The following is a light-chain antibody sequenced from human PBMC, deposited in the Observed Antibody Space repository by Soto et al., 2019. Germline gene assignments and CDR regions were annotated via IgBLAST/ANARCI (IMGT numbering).Light chain of an antibody. V-gene: IGLV2-14*01. CDR3: SSYTSSSTPLYX. Sequence: QSVLTQPASVSGSPGQSITISCTGTSSDVGGYNYVSWYQQHPGKAPKLMIYEVSNRPSGVSNRFSGSKSGNTASLTISGLQAEDEADYYCSSYTSSSTPLYXFXTGTKLXV. CDR2: EVS. J-gene: IGLJ1*01. CDR1: SSDVGGYNY.